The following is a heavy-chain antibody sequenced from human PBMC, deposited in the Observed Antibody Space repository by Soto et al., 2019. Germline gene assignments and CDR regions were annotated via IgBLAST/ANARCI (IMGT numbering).Heavy chain of an antibody. CDR2: IYHSGST. Sequence: SETLSLTCAVSGGSISSSNWWSWVRQPPGKGLEWIGEIYHSGSTNYNPPLKSRVTISVDKSKNQFSLRLSSVTAADTAVYYCATYNLGYCSGGSCYSWDYWGQGTLVTVSS. D-gene: IGHD2-15*01. V-gene: IGHV4-4*02. J-gene: IGHJ4*02. CDR1: GGSISSSNW. CDR3: ATYNLGYCSGGSCYSWDY.